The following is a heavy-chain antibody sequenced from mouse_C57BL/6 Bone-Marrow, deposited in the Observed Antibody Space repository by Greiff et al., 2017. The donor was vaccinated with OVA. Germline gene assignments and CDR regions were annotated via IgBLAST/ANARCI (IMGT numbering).Heavy chain of an antibody. Sequence: VQLQQPGAELVKPGASVKLSCKASGYTFTEYTIHWVKQRSGQGLEWIGWVYPGSGSIKYNEKFKDKATLTADKSSSTVYMELSRLTSEDSAVYFCARHEPYYYGSLAWFAYWGQGTTLTVSS. J-gene: IGHJ2*01. V-gene: IGHV1-62-2*01. D-gene: IGHD1-1*01. CDR3: ARHEPYYYGSLAWFAY. CDR1: GYTFTEYT. CDR2: VYPGSGSI.